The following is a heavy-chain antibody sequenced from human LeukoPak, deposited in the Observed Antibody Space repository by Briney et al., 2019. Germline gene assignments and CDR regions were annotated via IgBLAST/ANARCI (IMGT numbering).Heavy chain of an antibody. V-gene: IGHV3-64*01. CDR2: ISSNGGST. D-gene: IGHD1-26*01. Sequence: GGSLRLSCAASGFTFSSYAMHWVRQAPGKGLEYVSAISSNGGSTYYANSVKGRFTISRDNSKNTLYLQMGSLRAEDMAVYYCATLQWELVYWGQGTLVTVSS. CDR1: GFTFSSYA. J-gene: IGHJ4*02. CDR3: ATLQWELVY.